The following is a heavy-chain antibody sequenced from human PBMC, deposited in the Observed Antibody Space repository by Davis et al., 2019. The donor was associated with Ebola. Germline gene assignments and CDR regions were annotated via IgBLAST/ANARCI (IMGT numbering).Heavy chain of an antibody. CDR2: ISAYNGQT. Sequence: AASVKVSCKASGYTFTSYGISWVRQAPGQGLEWMGWISAYNGQTNYAQKFQGRVTITADESTSTAYMELSSLRSEDTAVYYCVVAGTGDYWGQGTLVTVSS. CDR1: GYTFTSYG. CDR3: VVAGTGDY. D-gene: IGHD6-19*01. J-gene: IGHJ4*02. V-gene: IGHV1-18*04.